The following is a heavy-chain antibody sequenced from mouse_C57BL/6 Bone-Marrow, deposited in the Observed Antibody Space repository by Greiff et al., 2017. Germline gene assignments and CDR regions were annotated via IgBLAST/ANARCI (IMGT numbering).Heavy chain of an antibody. Sequence: EVKVVESGGGLVKPGGSLKLSCAASGFTFSSYAMSWVRQTPEKRLEWVATISDGGSYTYYPANVKGRFTISRDNAKNNLYLQMSHLKSEDTAMYYCARDRGGLLQGKDYWGQGTSVTVSS. V-gene: IGHV5-4*01. CDR1: GFTFSSYA. CDR3: ARDRGGLLQGKDY. CDR2: ISDGGSYT. D-gene: IGHD2-3*01. J-gene: IGHJ4*01.